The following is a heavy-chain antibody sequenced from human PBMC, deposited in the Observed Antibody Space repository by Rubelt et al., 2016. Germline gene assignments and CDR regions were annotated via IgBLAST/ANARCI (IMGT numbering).Heavy chain of an antibody. CDR3: AKDIRGYSSSWSTFHY. CDR2: ISDSGTST. CDR1: GSTFTDHY. V-gene: IGHV3-23*04. Sequence: EVQLVESGGGLVQPGGSLRLSCAASGSTFTDHYMNWVRQAPGQGLEWVSGISDSGTSTSSAASVKGRFTISSINSKNNPYLQMNSLKAEDTAKYYCAKDIRGYSSSWSTFHYWGQGTLVTVSS. D-gene: IGHD6-13*01. J-gene: IGHJ4*02.